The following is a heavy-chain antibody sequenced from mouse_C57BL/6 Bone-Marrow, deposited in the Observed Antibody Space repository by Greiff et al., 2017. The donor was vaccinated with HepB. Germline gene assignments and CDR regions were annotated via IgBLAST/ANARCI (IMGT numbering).Heavy chain of an antibody. CDR3: ARMNYYGGGWYFDV. D-gene: IGHD1-1*01. CDR2: INTNYGTT. J-gene: IGHJ1*03. V-gene: IGHV1-39*01. Sequence: EVQLQQSGPELVKPGASVKISCKASGYSFTDYNMNWVQQSNGKSLEWIGVINTNYGTTSYNQKFKGKATLTVDQSSSTAYMQLNSLTSEDSAVYYCARMNYYGGGWYFDVWGTGTTVTVSS. CDR1: GYSFTDYN.